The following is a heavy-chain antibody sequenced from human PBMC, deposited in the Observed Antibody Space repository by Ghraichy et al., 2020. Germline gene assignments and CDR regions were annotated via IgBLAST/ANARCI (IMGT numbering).Heavy chain of an antibody. CDR1: GFTFSSYG. Sequence: GGSLRLSCAASGFTFSSYGMHWVRQAPGKGLEWVAFIRYDGSNKYYADSVKGRFTISRDNSKNTLYLQMNSLRAEDTAVYYCAKEEGSYSSGWHMGEEYFQHWGQGTLVTVSS. CDR2: IRYDGSNK. V-gene: IGHV3-30*02. D-gene: IGHD6-19*01. J-gene: IGHJ1*01. CDR3: AKEEGSYSSGWHMGEEYFQH.